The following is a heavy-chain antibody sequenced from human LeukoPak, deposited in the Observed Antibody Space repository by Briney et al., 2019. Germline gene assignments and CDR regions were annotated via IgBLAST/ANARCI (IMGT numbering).Heavy chain of an antibody. CDR3: ARETTGLARYFDY. J-gene: IGHJ4*02. V-gene: IGHV4-4*07. D-gene: IGHD4-11*01. Sequence: SETLSLTCTVSGNSISSYYWSWIRQPAGKGLEWIGRIYTSGSTNYNPSLKSRVAMSVDTSKNQFSLNLSSVTAADTAFYYCARETTGLARYFDYWGQGTLVTVSS. CDR1: GNSISSYY. CDR2: IYTSGST.